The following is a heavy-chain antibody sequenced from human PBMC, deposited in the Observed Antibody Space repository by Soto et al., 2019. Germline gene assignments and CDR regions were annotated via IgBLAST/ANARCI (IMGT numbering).Heavy chain of an antibody. CDR1: GYTFTSYG. CDR2: ISAYNGNT. V-gene: IGHV1-18*01. Sequence: GASVKVSCKAPGYTFTSYGISWVRQAPGQGLEWMGWISAYNGNTNYAQKLQGRVTMTTDTSTSTAYMELRSLRPDDTAVYYCAREGKGYCSSTSCSPPGYWGQGTLVTVSS. D-gene: IGHD2-2*01. CDR3: AREGKGYCSSTSCSPPGY. J-gene: IGHJ4*02.